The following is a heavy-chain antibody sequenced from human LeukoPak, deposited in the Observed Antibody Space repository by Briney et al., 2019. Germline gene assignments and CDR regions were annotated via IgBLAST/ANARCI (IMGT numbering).Heavy chain of an antibody. D-gene: IGHD5-18*01. CDR2: IYHSGST. CDR3: AMPAAISAFDI. CDR1: GFTFSSYW. V-gene: IGHV4-34*08. Sequence: GSLRLSCAASGFTFSSYWMNWARQAPGKGLEWIGEIYHSGSTDYNPSLKSRVTISVDTSKNQFSLKLSSVTAADTAVYYCAMPAAISAFDIWGQGTMVTVSS. J-gene: IGHJ3*02.